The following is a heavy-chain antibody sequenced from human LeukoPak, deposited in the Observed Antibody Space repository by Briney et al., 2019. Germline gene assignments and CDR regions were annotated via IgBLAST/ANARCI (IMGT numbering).Heavy chain of an antibody. J-gene: IGHJ4*02. V-gene: IGHV3-48*01. D-gene: IGHD1-26*01. CDR3: ARVRLTSGSYFFDY. CDR1: AFTFSDYS. CDR2: ISGRSSTI. Sequence: GGSLRLSCAASAFTFSDYSMNWVRQAPGKGLEWISYISGRSSTIYYADSVRGRFTISRDNAKNSMYLQMNSLRAEDTAVYYCARVRLTSGSYFFDYWGQGTLVTVSS.